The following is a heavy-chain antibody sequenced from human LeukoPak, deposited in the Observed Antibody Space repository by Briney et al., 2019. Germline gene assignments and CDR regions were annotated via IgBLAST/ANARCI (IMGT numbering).Heavy chain of an antibody. Sequence: PGGSLRLSCVASGFPFSSHSMNWVRQAPGEGLEWVSSIGSSSTSIYYANSLKGRFTISRDNAKNSLYLQMNSLRAEDTATYYCARESEEAFDIWGQGTTVTVSS. V-gene: IGHV3-21*01. CDR1: GFPFSSHS. CDR2: IGSSSTSI. CDR3: ARESEEAFDI. J-gene: IGHJ3*02.